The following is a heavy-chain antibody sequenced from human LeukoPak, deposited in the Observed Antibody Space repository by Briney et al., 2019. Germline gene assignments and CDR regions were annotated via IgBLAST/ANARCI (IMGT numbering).Heavy chain of an antibody. Sequence: PSETLSLTCAVYGGXFSGYYCSWIRQPPGKGLEWIGEINHSGSTNYNPSLKSRVTISVDTSKNQFSLKLSSVTAADTAVYYCARGLTIAVAGTGENFDYWGQGTLVTVSS. CDR2: INHSGST. CDR1: GGXFSGYY. V-gene: IGHV4-34*01. CDR3: ARGLTIAVAGTGENFDY. J-gene: IGHJ4*02. D-gene: IGHD6-19*01.